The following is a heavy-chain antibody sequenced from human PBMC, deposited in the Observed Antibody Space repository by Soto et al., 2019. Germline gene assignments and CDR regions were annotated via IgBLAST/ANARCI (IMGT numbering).Heavy chain of an antibody. CDR2: INHSGST. J-gene: IGHJ4*02. V-gene: IGHV4-34*01. CDR1: GGSFSGYY. CDR3: ARVPDPQVTSLKLDY. D-gene: IGHD4-17*01. Sequence: PSETLSLTCAVYGGSFSGYYWSWIRQPPGKGLEWIGEINHSGSTNYNPSLKSRVTISVDTSKNQFSLKLSSVTAADTAVYYCARVPDPQVTSLKLDYWGQGTLVTVSS.